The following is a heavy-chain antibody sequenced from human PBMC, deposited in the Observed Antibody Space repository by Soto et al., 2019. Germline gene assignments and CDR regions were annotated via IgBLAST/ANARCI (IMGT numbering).Heavy chain of an antibody. V-gene: IGHV1-18*04. Sequence: ASLKVSCNASGYTFTSYGNRWVRPAPGQGLELMGWISDYNCNTNYAQKLHGRVTMTTDTSTSTAYMELRSLRSDDTAVYYWARTGPDTAMDNIDYWGQGALVSVCS. CDR1: GYTFTSYG. D-gene: IGHD5-18*01. CDR2: ISDYNCNT. J-gene: IGHJ4*02. CDR3: ARTGPDTAMDNIDY.